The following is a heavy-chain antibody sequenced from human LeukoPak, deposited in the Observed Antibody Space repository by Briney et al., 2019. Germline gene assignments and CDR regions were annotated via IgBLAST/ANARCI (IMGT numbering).Heavy chain of an antibody. CDR2: IYSGGST. J-gene: IGHJ4*02. D-gene: IGHD6-13*01. V-gene: IGHV3-66*02. CDR1: GFTVSGNY. Sequence: GGSLRLSCAASGFTVSGNYMSWVRQAPGKGLEWVSIIYSGGSTYYADSVKGRFTISRDNSKNTLYLQMNSLRAEDTAVYHCARARHSSSWYYFDYWGQGTLVTVSS. CDR3: ARARHSSSWYYFDY.